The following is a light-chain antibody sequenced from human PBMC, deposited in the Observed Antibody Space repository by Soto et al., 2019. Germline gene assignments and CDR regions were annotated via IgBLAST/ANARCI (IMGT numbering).Light chain of an antibody. CDR2: GAS. V-gene: IGKV3-20*01. CDR1: QSVSSSY. J-gene: IGKJ4*01. CDR3: QQYGSSPPLT. Sequence: VLTQSPSTLSLSPGERATLSCRASQSVSSSYLAWYQQKPGQAPRLLIYGASSRATGIPDRFSGSGSGTDFTLTISRLEPEDFAVYYCQQYGSSPPLTFGGGTKV.